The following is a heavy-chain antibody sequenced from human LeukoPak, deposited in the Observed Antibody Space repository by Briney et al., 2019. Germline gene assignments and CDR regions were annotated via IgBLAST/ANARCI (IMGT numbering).Heavy chain of an antibody. Sequence: SETLSLTCSVSGASISGYYYNWIRQPPGKGLEWIGYVYYSGITNFNPSLKSRVTMSVDTSKNQFSLKVSSVTAADTAVYYCARVLLSSGSSTWGQGTLVTVSS. J-gene: IGHJ5*02. D-gene: IGHD3-22*01. CDR3: ARVLLSSGSST. CDR2: VYYSGIT. CDR1: GASISGYY. V-gene: IGHV4-59*01.